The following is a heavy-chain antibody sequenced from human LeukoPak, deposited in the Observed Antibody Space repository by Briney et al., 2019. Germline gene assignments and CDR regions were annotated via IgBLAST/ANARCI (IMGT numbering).Heavy chain of an antibody. J-gene: IGHJ4*02. D-gene: IGHD2-15*01. V-gene: IGHV1-8*01. CDR1: GYTFTSYD. CDR3: ARGVRDHRSGGSCYSVY. Sequence: ASVKVSCTASGYTFTSYDINWVRQATGQGLEWMGWMNPNSGNTGYAQKFQGRVTMTRNTSISTAYMELSSLRSEDMAVYYCARGVRDHRSGGSCYSVYWGQGTLVTVSS. CDR2: MNPNSGNT.